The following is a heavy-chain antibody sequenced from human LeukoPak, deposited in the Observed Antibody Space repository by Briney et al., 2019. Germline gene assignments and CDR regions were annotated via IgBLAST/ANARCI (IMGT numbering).Heavy chain of an antibody. CDR2: IIPILGIA. CDR3: ARFTVVAPNYYYYGMDV. J-gene: IGHJ6*02. Sequence: WASVTVSCKASGGTFSSYAISWVRQAPGQGLEWMGRIIPILGIANYAQKFQGRVTITADKSTSTAYMELSSLRSEDTAVYYCARFTVVAPNYYYYGMDVWGQGTTVTVSS. D-gene: IGHD2-15*01. V-gene: IGHV1-69*04. CDR1: GGTFSSYA.